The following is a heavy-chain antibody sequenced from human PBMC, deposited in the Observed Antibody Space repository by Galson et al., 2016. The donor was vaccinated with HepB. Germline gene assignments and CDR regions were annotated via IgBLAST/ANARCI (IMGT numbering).Heavy chain of an antibody. Sequence: SETLSLTCAVSGDSIRSYYWTWIRQPPGKGLEWIGYIYYSGSTRYNPSLKSRVTISVATSKNQFSLKLRAVNAADTAVYYWARAGENGWASSRGPFDPWGQGTLVTVSS. CDR3: ARAGENGWASSRGPFDP. J-gene: IGHJ5*02. CDR1: GDSIRSYY. D-gene: IGHD7-27*01. V-gene: IGHV4-59*01. CDR2: IYYSGST.